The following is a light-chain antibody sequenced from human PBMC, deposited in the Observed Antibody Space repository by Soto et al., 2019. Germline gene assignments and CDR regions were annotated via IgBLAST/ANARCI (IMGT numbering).Light chain of an antibody. V-gene: IGLV2-8*01. CDR1: STDVGGYNY. CDR2: EVS. Sequence: QSVLTQPPSASGSPGQSVTISCTGTSTDVGGYNYVSWYQQHPGKAPNLMIYEVSKRPSGVPDRFSGSKSGNTASLTVSGLQAEDEADYYCSSYAGSNSWVFGTGTRSPS. CDR3: SSYAGSNSWV. J-gene: IGLJ1*01.